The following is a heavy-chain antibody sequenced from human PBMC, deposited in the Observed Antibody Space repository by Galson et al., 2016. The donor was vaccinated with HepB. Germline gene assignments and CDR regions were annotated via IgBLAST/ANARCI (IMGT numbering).Heavy chain of an antibody. D-gene: IGHD2-2*01. CDR1: GYRFTSYW. CDR2: IYPGDSDT. J-gene: IGHJ6*03. CDR3: ARTTGLLVPGAIGPEGYYYYMDV. V-gene: IGHV5-51*01. Sequence: QSGAEVTKPGESLKISCKGSGYRFTSYWIGWVRQMPGKGLAWVGIIYPGDSDTRYSPSFQGPVTISADKSIITAYLQWSSLKASDTDMYYCARTTGLLVPGAIGPEGYYYYMDVWGKGTTVTVSS.